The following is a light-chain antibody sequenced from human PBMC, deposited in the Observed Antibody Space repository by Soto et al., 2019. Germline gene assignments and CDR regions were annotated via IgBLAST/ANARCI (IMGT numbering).Light chain of an antibody. J-gene: IGLJ2*01. Sequence: QSVLTQPASVSGSPGQSITISCTGTSSDIGAYNFVSWYQQHPGKAPKLMLYDVNIRPSGVSYRFSGSKSGNTASLTISGLQAEDEADYYCTSWTTSTTMIFGGGTK. V-gene: IGLV2-14*03. CDR3: TSWTTSTTMI. CDR1: SSDIGAYNF. CDR2: DVN.